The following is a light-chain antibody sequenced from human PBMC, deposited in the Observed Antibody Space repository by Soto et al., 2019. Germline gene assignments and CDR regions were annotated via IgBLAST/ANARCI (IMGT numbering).Light chain of an antibody. Sequence: QSVLTQPASVSGSPGQSITISCTGTSSDVGGYNYVAWYQQHPGKAPKLMIYVVSNRPSGVSNRFSGSKSGNTASLTISGLQAEDEADYYCISYSRSSTYVFGTGT. CDR2: VVS. CDR3: ISYSRSSTYV. CDR1: SSDVGGYNY. V-gene: IGLV2-14*01. J-gene: IGLJ1*01.